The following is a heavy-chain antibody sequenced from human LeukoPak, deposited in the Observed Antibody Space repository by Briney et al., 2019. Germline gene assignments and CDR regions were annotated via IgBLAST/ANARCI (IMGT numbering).Heavy chain of an antibody. D-gene: IGHD1-26*01. CDR3: AKDTPSPNSGFYHY. CDR1: GFTFSSSG. Sequence: PGRSLRLSCAASGFTFSSSGMHWVRQAPGKRLEWVSTVSQDGSNRYYGDSVKGRFFSSRDNSRNTVYLQMNSLRAEDTAVYFCAKDTPSPNSGFYHYWGQGTPVTVSS. J-gene: IGHJ4*02. CDR2: VSQDGSNR. V-gene: IGHV3-30*18.